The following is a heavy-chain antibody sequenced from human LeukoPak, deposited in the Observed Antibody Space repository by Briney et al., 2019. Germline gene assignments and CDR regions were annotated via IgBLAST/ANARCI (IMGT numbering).Heavy chain of an antibody. CDR1: GYTLTSYS. V-gene: IGHV1-3*01. Sequence: GASVKVSCKGSGYTLTSYSMHWVRQAPGQRLEWMGWINADNDNTKYPQKFRGRVTITRDTSAATAYMELSSLRSEDTAMYYCARDRMTTVTPDAFDIWGQGTMVTVSS. J-gene: IGHJ3*02. CDR2: INADNDNT. D-gene: IGHD4-11*01. CDR3: ARDRMTTVTPDAFDI.